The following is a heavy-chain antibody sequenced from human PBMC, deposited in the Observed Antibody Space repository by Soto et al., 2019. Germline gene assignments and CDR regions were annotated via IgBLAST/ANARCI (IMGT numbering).Heavy chain of an antibody. Sequence: GGSLRLSCAASGFTFSNAWMSWVRQAPGKGLEWVGRIKSKTDGGTMDYAAPVKGRFTISRADSKNTQYLQMNSRKTEAAAVYYCTTDVAVVPASPEVPWGQGTLVTVSS. D-gene: IGHD2-2*01. CDR2: IKSKTDGGTM. CDR3: TTDVAVVPASPEVP. V-gene: IGHV3-15*01. CDR1: GFTFSNAW. J-gene: IGHJ5*02.